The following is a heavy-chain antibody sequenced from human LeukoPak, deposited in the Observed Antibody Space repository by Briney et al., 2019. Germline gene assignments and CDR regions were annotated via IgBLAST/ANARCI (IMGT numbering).Heavy chain of an antibody. J-gene: IGHJ4*02. CDR2: INPSGGST. CDR3: ARVARPYYYDSSGYYSY. D-gene: IGHD3-22*01. Sequence: GASVKVSCKASGYTFTGYYMHWVRQAPGQGLEWMGIINPSGGSTSYAQKFQGRVTMTRDTSTSTVYMELSSLRSEDTAVYYCARVARPYYYDSSGYYSYWGQGTLVTVSS. V-gene: IGHV1-46*01. CDR1: GYTFTGYY.